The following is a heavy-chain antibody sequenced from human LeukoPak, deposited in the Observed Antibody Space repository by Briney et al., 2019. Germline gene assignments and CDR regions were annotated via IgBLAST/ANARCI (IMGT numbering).Heavy chain of an antibody. J-gene: IGHJ6*02. V-gene: IGHV1-8*01. D-gene: IGHD2-15*01. Sequence: ASVKVSCKASGFTFTSYDINWVRQASGQGLEWMGWMNPNSGNTGLAQKFQGRVTLTRDTSLSTAYMELSNLRSDDTAVYYCARDEVVAAPNYFGMVVWGQGTTVSVSS. CDR3: ARDEVVAAPNYFGMVV. CDR1: GFTFTSYD. CDR2: MNPNSGNT.